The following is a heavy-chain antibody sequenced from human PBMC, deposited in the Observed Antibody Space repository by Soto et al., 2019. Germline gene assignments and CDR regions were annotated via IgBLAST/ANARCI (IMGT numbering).Heavy chain of an antibody. V-gene: IGHV4-39*01. Sequence: SETLSLTCTVSGGSISSTTYYWGWIRQPPGKGLEWIGIIHYSGSTYYNPSLKSRVTISVDTSKNQFPLKLSSVTAADTAVYFCARGHGNYHQANFDYWGQGTLVTVSS. CDR3: ARGHGNYHQANFDY. CDR1: GGSISSTTYY. CDR2: IHYSGST. J-gene: IGHJ4*02. D-gene: IGHD1-7*01.